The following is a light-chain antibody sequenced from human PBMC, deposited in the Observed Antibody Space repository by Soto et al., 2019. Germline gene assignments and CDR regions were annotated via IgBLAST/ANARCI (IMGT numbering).Light chain of an antibody. CDR2: GAS. Sequence: EIVLTQSPATLSVSQGERATLSCRASESVSNNLAWYQQKPGQAPRLLIFGASARATGIPARFSGSGSGTEFPLTISTLHSEDFAVYYCKKYNKCPLTLGGGTKGEIK. CDR1: ESVSNN. CDR3: KKYNKCPLT. J-gene: IGKJ4*01. V-gene: IGKV3-15*01.